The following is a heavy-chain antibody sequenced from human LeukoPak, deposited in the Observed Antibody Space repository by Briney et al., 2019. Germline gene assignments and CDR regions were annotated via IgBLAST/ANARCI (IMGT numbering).Heavy chain of an antibody. CDR2: IYHSGST. CDR1: GYSISSGYY. CDR3: ARHNNFWSGYYTHNIFDY. Sequence: SETLSLTCAVSGYSISSGYYWGWIRQPPGKGLEWIGSIYHSGSTYYNPSLKRRVTISVDTSKNQFSLKLSSVTAADTAVYYCARHNNFWSGYYTHNIFDYWGQGTLVTVSS. D-gene: IGHD3-3*01. J-gene: IGHJ4*02. V-gene: IGHV4-38-2*01.